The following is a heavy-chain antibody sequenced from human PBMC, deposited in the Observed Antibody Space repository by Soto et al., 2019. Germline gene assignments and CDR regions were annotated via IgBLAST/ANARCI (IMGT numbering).Heavy chain of an antibody. J-gene: IGHJ6*02. CDR2: VSPPGRTS. V-gene: IGHV1-69*01. CDR3: ARALYYGSGSYSPYGMDV. D-gene: IGHD3-10*01. Sequence: QVQLVQPGAEVKKPGSSVKVSCKTSGVSFNNNGIGWVRQAPGHGLEWMGGVSPPGRTSNYERKFQRRNSITADASRGTVNMELSSLTSEDAAQYYCARALYYGSGSYSPYGMDVWGQGTTVTVSS. CDR1: GVSFNNNG.